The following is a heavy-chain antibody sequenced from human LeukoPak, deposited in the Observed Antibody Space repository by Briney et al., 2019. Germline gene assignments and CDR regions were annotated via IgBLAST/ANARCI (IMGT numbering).Heavy chain of an antibody. V-gene: IGHV1-2*06. D-gene: IGHD3-22*01. J-gene: IGHJ6*03. CDR2: INPNSGGT. CDR1: GYTFTGYY. Sequence: ASVKVSCKASGYTFTGYYMHWVRQAPGQGLEWMGRINPNSGGTNYAQKFQGRVTMTRNTSISTAYMEVSRLRSDDTAVYYCARVFTMIVVVISYYYYYYMDVWGKGTTVTVSS. CDR3: ARVFTMIVVVISYYYYYYMDV.